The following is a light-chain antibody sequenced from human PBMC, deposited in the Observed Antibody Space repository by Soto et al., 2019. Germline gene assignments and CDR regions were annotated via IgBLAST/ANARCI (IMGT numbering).Light chain of an antibody. CDR2: DVS. Sequence: IVLTQSPATLSLSPGERATLSCRASQSDGNYIAWYQQKPGQPPRLLIYDVSNRATGVPARFSGSGSGTAVTLTISSLEPEDFGVYHCQQRSSWPRMYTCGQGTKLEI. J-gene: IGKJ2*01. CDR1: QSDGNY. V-gene: IGKV3-11*01. CDR3: QQRSSWPRMYT.